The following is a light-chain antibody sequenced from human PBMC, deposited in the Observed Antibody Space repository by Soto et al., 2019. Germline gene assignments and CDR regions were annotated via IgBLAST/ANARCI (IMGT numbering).Light chain of an antibody. J-gene: IGLJ2*01. CDR1: SSDVGGYNY. CDR2: DVN. V-gene: IGLV2-14*03. CDR3: FSYTGSGTFV. Sequence: QSVLTQPASVSGSPGQSITVSCTGTSSDVGGYNYVSWYQQHPGKAPQLMIYDVNDRPSGVSSRFSGSKSGNTASLTISGLQAEDEADYCCFSYTGSGTFVFGGGTQLTVL.